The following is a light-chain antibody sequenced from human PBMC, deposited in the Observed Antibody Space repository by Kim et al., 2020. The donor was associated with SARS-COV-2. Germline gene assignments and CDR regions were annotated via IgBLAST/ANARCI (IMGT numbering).Light chain of an antibody. CDR3: SSYTSSSTLWV. Sequence: QSITISCTGTSSDVGGYNYVSWDQQHPGRAPKLMIYDVSNRPSGVSNRFSGSKSGNTASLTISGLQAEDEADYYCSSYTSSSTLWVFGGGTKLTVL. CDR1: SSDVGGYNY. CDR2: DVS. V-gene: IGLV2-14*03. J-gene: IGLJ3*02.